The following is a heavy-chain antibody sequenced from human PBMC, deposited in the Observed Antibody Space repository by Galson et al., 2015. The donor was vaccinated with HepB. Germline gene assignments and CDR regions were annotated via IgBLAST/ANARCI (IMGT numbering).Heavy chain of an antibody. CDR1: GFNFGDFG. CDR3: AKDALIRGDGHAYNWFDP. V-gene: IGHV3-23*01. Sequence: SLRLSCAASGFNFGDFGMSWVRQAPGKGPEWVSTITGSSHEINYADSVRGRFTISRDNSKSTLFLQMDSLRAEDTAIYYCAKDALIRGDGHAYNWFDPWGQGILVTVSS. D-gene: IGHD2-21*01. CDR2: ITGSSHEI. J-gene: IGHJ5*02.